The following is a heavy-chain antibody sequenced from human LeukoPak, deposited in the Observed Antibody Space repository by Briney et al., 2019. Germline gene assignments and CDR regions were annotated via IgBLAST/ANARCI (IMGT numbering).Heavy chain of an antibody. V-gene: IGHV4-59*01. J-gene: IGHJ4*02. CDR3: ARVRATGHYFDY. Sequence: SETLSLTCTVSGGSISSYYWSWIRQPPGKGLEWIGYIYYSGSTNYNPSLKSRVTISVDTSKNQFSLKLSSVTAADTAVYYCARVRATGHYFDYWGQGTLVTVSS. CDR2: IYYSGST. D-gene: IGHD3-10*01. CDR1: GGSISSYY.